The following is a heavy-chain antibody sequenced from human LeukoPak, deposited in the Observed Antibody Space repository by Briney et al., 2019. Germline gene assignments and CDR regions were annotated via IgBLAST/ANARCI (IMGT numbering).Heavy chain of an antibody. CDR3: ARSELGYNYHYMDV. CDR1: GFTFSNYN. Sequence: GGSLRLSCAASGFTFSNYNMNWVRQAPGKGLEWVSSISSSSSYIYYADSVKGRFNISRDNAKNSLYLQMNSLRAEDTAVYYCARSELGYNYHYMDVWGKGTTVTISS. J-gene: IGHJ6*03. V-gene: IGHV3-21*01. D-gene: IGHD3-10*01. CDR2: ISSSSSYI.